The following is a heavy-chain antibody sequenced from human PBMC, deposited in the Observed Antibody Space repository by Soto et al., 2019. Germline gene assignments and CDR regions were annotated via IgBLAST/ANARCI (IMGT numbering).Heavy chain of an antibody. CDR2: IYYSGST. CDR3: ARGVGSGTYYNQYNWFDP. J-gene: IGHJ5*02. V-gene: IGHV4-59*12. CDR1: GGSISSYY. D-gene: IGHD3-10*01. Sequence: SETLSLTCTVSGGSISSYYWSWIRQPPGKGLEWIGYIYYSGSTNYNPSLQGRVTMTTDTSTSTAYMELRSLRSDDTAVYYCARGVGSGTYYNQYNWFDPWGQGTLVTVSS.